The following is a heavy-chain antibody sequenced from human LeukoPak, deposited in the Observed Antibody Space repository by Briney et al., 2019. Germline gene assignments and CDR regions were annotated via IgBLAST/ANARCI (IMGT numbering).Heavy chain of an antibody. CDR1: GGSISSSGYY. CDR3: ARAGRYFDWLRGHDAFDI. J-gene: IGHJ3*02. D-gene: IGHD3-9*01. Sequence: SETLSLTCTVSGGSISSSGYYWGWIRQPPGKGLEWIGEINHSGSTNYNPSLKSRVTISVDTSKNQFPLKLSSVTAADTAVYYCARAGRYFDWLRGHDAFDIWGQGTMVTVSS. CDR2: INHSGST. V-gene: IGHV4-39*06.